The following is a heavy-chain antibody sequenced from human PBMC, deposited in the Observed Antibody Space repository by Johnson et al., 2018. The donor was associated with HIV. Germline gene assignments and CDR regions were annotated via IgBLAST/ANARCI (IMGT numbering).Heavy chain of an antibody. Sequence: QEQLVESGGGLVKPGGSLRLSCAASGFTFSDYYMSWIRQAPGKGLEWVSYISSSGSIIYYADSVKGRFTISRDNAKNSLYLQMNSLRAEYTAVYYCARYIILYWKAVDIWGQGTMVTVSS. CDR1: GFTFSDYY. CDR3: ARYIILYWKAVDI. D-gene: IGHD1-1*01. J-gene: IGHJ3*02. V-gene: IGHV3-11*04. CDR2: ISSSGSII.